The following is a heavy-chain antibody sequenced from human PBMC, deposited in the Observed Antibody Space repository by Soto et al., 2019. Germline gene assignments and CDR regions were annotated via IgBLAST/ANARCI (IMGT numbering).Heavy chain of an antibody. V-gene: IGHV4-59*01. J-gene: IGHJ4*02. Sequence: QVQLQESGPGLVKPSETLSLTCTVSGGAISRYYWSWIRQPPGKGLEWIGYIYYSGSTNYNPSLQSRVTLSVDTSKHRSSPKLSSVTAADWDVYYCARGSVDRGVDYWCKGTLVTVSS. CDR1: GGAISRYY. D-gene: IGHD3-10*01. CDR2: IYYSGST. CDR3: ARGSVDRGVDY.